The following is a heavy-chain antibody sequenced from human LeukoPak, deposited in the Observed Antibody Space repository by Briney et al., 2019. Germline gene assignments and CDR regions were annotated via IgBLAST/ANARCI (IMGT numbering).Heavy chain of an antibody. CDR2: ISSSSSYI. J-gene: IGHJ6*02. CDR3: ARDRLWLGGSYYGMDV. Sequence: GGSLRLSCAASGFTFSSYSMNWVRQAPGKGLEWVSSISSSSSYIYYADSVKGRFTISRDNAKNSLYLQMNSLRAEDTAVYYCARDRLWLGGSYYGMDVWGQGTTVTVSS. CDR1: GFTFSSYS. D-gene: IGHD3-10*01. V-gene: IGHV3-21*01.